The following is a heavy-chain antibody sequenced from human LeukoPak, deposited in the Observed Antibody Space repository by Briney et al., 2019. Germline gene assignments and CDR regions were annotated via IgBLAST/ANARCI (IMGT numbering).Heavy chain of an antibody. V-gene: IGHV1-2*02. D-gene: IGHD2-2*01. Sequence: ASVKVSCKASGYTFTGYYMHWVRQAPGQGLEWMGWINPNSGGTNYAQKFQGRVNMTRDTSISTAYMELSRLRSDDTAVYYCAPDLYCSSTSCLFDYWGQGTLVTVSS. CDR1: GYTFTGYY. CDR2: INPNSGGT. CDR3: APDLYCSSTSCLFDY. J-gene: IGHJ4*02.